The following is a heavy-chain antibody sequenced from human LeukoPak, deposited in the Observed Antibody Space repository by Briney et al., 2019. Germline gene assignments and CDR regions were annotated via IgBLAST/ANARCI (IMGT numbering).Heavy chain of an antibody. CDR2: ISGGGDST. J-gene: IGHJ6*03. CDR1: GFTFTTYG. D-gene: IGHD3-10*01. CDR3: SAQRGYGSGSSYYYYYMDV. Sequence: GGSLRLSCAASGFTFTTYGMSWVRQAPGKGLEWVSAISGGGDSTYYADSVKGRFTISRDNSKNTLYLQMNSLRAEDTAVYYCSAQRGYGSGSSYYYYYMDVWGKGTTVTVSS. V-gene: IGHV3-23*01.